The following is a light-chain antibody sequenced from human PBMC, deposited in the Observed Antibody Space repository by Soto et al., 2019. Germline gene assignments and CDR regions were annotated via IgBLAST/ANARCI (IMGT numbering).Light chain of an antibody. CDR2: DAS. CDR3: QQRRAWPRV. Sequence: EIVLTQSPATLSLSPGERATLSCRASQSVGTYLVWYQQKSGQAPRLLIYDASKRAIGIPDRFSGSGSGTDFTLTISSLEPGDSAVYYCQQRRAWPRVFGGGTRME. CDR1: QSVGTY. J-gene: IGKJ4*01. V-gene: IGKV3-11*01.